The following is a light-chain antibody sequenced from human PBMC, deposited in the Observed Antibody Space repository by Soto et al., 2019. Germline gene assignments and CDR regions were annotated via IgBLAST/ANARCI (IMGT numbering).Light chain of an antibody. CDR1: QNVRSN. CDR2: GAS. CDR3: QQYNTWPPIP. V-gene: IGKV3-15*01. J-gene: IGKJ5*01. Sequence: EIVMTQSPATLSVSPWEIASLSCRASQNVRSNLAWYQQKPGQAPRLLIFGASTRATGIPARFSGTGSGTEFTLTIRSLQSEDFAVYYCQQYNTWPPIPFGRGTRLEI.